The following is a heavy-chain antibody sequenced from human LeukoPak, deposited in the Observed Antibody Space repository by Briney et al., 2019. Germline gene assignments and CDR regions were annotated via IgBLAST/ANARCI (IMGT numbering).Heavy chain of an antibody. V-gene: IGHV3-30*02. CDR2: IRYNGNNQ. D-gene: IGHD3-10*01. CDR1: GFTFNNYG. Sequence: GGPLRLSCAASGFTFNNYGMHWVRQAPGKGLEWVAFIRYNGNNQYYADSVKGRFTISRDNSKNTLYLQMNSLKGDDTAVYYCAKDSAFYYIDVWGKGTTVIISS. J-gene: IGHJ6*03. CDR3: AKDSAFYYIDV.